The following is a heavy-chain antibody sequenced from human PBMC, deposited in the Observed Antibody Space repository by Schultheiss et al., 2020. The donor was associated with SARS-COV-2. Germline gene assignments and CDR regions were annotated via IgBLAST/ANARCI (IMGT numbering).Heavy chain of an antibody. Sequence: ASVKVSCQASGYSFTSYGIGWMRQAPGQGLEWMGWIGVYNGDRKYAQKFQDRVTMTVDIPTSTVYMELRSLKSDDTALYYCAIVGGYYYDSSGNSVLVNAFEIWGQGTRVTVSS. CDR1: GYSFTSYG. J-gene: IGHJ3*02. D-gene: IGHD3-22*01. V-gene: IGHV1-18*01. CDR2: IGVYNGDR. CDR3: AIVGGYYYDSSGNSVLVNAFEI.